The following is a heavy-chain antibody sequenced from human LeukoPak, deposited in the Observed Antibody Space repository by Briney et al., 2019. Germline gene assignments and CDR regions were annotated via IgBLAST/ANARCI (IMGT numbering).Heavy chain of an antibody. J-gene: IGHJ4*02. V-gene: IGHV3-23*01. CDR3: AKARLRYFDWVLDY. Sequence: PGGSLRFSCAASGFTFSSYAMSWVRQAPGKGLEWVSAISGSGGSTYYADSVKGRFTISRDNSKNTLYLQMNSLRAEDTAVYYCAKARLRYFDWVLDYWGQGTLVTVSS. CDR1: GFTFSSYA. D-gene: IGHD3-9*01. CDR2: ISGSGGST.